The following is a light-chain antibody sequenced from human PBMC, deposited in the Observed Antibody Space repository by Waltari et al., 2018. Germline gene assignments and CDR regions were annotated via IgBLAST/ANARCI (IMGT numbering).Light chain of an antibody. Sequence: DIVMTQSPDSLAVSLGERATINCKSSQNVLYSSNNKNYLAWYQQKPGQSPNLLIYWASTRESGVPDRVSGSGPGTDFTLTISSLQAEDVAVYCCQQYYSTPYTFGQGTKLEIK. J-gene: IGKJ2*01. CDR3: QQYYSTPYT. CDR2: WAS. V-gene: IGKV4-1*01. CDR1: QNVLYSSNNKNY.